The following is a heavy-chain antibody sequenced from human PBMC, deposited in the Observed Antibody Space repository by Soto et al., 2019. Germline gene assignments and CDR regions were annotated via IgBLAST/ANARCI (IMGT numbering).Heavy chain of an antibody. CDR2: ISSSSSYI. CDR3: ARDPPGRQWLARGDY. Sequence: EVQLVESGGGLVKPGGSLRLSCAASGFTFSSYSMIWVRQAPGKGLEWVSSISSSSSYIYYADSVKGRFTISRDNAKNSLYLQMNSLRAEDTAVYYCARDPPGRQWLARGDYWGQGTLVTVSS. J-gene: IGHJ4*02. CDR1: GFTFSSYS. D-gene: IGHD6-19*01. V-gene: IGHV3-21*01.